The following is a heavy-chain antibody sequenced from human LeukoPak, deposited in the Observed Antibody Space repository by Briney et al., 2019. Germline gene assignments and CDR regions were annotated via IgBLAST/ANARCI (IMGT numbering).Heavy chain of an antibody. CDR1: AYTFTIYD. CDR3: AREAGTY. Sequence: ASVKVSCKASAYTFTIYDINWVRHATGQGLEWMGWMNPNSGNTGYAQKFQGRVTMTRNTSISTAYMELSSLRSEDTAVYYCAREAGTYWGQGTLVTVSS. D-gene: IGHD6-13*01. CDR2: MNPNSGNT. V-gene: IGHV1-8*01. J-gene: IGHJ4*02.